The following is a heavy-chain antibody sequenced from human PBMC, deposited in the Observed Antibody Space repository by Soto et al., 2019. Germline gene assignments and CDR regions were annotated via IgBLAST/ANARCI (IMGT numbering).Heavy chain of an antibody. V-gene: IGHV1-8*01. CDR1: GYTFTSYD. Sequence: QVQLVQSGAEVKKPGASVKVSCKASGYTFTSYDINWVRQATGQGLEWMGWMNPNSGNAGYAQKFQGRVTMTRNTSTSTAYMELSSLRSEDTAVYFCARRLGITFFGVVIRDKTQNSYGMDVWGQGTTVTVSS. D-gene: IGHD3-3*01. J-gene: IGHJ6*02. CDR3: ARRLGITFFGVVIRDKTQNSYGMDV. CDR2: MNPNSGNA.